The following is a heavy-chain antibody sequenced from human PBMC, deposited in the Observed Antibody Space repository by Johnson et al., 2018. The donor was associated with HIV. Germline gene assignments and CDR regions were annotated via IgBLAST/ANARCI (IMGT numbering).Heavy chain of an antibody. J-gene: IGHJ3*02. CDR2: IRYGGSNK. Sequence: QVQLVESGGGVVQPGRSLRLSCAASGFTFSSYAMHWVRQAPGKGLEWVAFIRYGGSNKYYADSVKGRFTISRDNSKNTLYLQMNSLGAEDTAGYYCAGACRDGYTCDAFDIWGQGTMVTVSS. CDR3: AGACRDGYTCDAFDI. CDR1: GFTFSSYA. V-gene: IGHV3-33*08. D-gene: IGHD5-24*01.